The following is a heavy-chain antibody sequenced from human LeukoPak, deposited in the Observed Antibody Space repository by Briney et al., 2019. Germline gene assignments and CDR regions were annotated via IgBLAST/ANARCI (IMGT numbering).Heavy chain of an antibody. CDR3: ARDLAMYSPDLDY. CDR1: GYTFTDYY. Sequence: ASVKVSCKASGYTFTDYYLHWVRQAPGHGLEWMGWINPKTGVTKYAQNFQGRVTMSRDTSISTAYMEVSRLRSDDTAVFYCARDLAMYSPDLDYWGQGTLVTVSS. D-gene: IGHD1-26*01. J-gene: IGHJ4*02. V-gene: IGHV1-2*02. CDR2: INPKTGVT.